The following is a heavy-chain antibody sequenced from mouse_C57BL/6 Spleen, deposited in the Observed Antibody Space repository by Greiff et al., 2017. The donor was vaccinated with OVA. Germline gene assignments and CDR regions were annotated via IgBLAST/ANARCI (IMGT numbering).Heavy chain of an antibody. J-gene: IGHJ3*01. CDR3: ARGGGGTVGDGSSWFAY. CDR2: IYPRSGNT. V-gene: IGHV1-81*01. D-gene: IGHD1-1*01. CDR1: GYTFTSYG. Sequence: VQLQESGAELARPGASVKLSCKASGYTFTSYGISWVKQRTGQGLEWIGEIYPRSGNTYYNEKFKGKATLTADKSSSTAYMELRSLTSEDSAVYFCARGGGGTVGDGSSWFAYWGQGTLVTVSA.